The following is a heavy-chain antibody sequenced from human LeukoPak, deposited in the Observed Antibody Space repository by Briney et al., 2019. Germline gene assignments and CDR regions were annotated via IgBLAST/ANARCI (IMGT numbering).Heavy chain of an antibody. J-gene: IGHJ6*03. CDR1: GFTFSDSA. D-gene: IGHD1-14*01. CDR3: ARVNRVPQYYYYYYMDV. CDR2: IKQDGSEK. V-gene: IGHV3-7*01. Sequence: GGSLRLSCTGSGFTFSDSALNWFRQAPGKGLEWVANIKQDGSEKYYVDSVKGRFTISRDNAKNSLYLQMNSLRAEDTAVYYCARVNRVPQYYYYYYMDVWGKGTTVTVSS.